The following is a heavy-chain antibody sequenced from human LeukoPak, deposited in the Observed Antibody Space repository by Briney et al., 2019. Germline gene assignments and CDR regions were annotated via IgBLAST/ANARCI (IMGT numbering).Heavy chain of an antibody. D-gene: IGHD4-17*01. J-gene: IGHJ4*02. Sequence: SETLSLTCGVYGGSVSGHYWSWVRQPPGKGLEWIGDINHSGVTTYNPSLKSRLTISIDTAKNQFSLKLSSVTAADTAVYYCARVPYYGDYYFDYWGQGTLVTVSS. CDR2: INHSGVT. CDR3: ARVPYYGDYYFDY. V-gene: IGHV4-34*01. CDR1: GGSVSGHY.